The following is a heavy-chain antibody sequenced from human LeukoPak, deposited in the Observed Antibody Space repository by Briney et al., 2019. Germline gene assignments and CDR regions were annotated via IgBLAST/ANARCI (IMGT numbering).Heavy chain of an antibody. Sequence: GGSLRPSCESCELSFGRFAMSGGHKAPERELWRGEGFFGSRCSPHYADSVKGRFTISRDNSKNTVYLQINSLRAEDTAVYYCGKTTAGYSSGQKPAWPVDYWGQGTLVTVSS. D-gene: IGHD5-18*01. CDR2: FFGSRCSP. CDR3: GKTTAGYSSGQKPAWPVDY. J-gene: IGHJ4*02. CDR1: ELSFGRFA. V-gene: IGHV3-23*01.